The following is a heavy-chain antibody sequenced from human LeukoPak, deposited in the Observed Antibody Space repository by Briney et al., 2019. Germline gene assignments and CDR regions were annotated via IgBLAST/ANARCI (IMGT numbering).Heavy chain of an antibody. Sequence: SQTLSLTCTVSGGSISSTSYYWAWIRQPAGKGLEWIGRIHATGSTNYNPSLKSRVTISVDASKNQFFLQLSSVTAADTAVYYCATWTVAARADDNWGQGTLVTVSS. J-gene: IGHJ4*02. CDR3: ATWTVAARADDN. V-gene: IGHV4-61*02. D-gene: IGHD6-6*01. CDR2: IHATGST. CDR1: GGSISSTSYY.